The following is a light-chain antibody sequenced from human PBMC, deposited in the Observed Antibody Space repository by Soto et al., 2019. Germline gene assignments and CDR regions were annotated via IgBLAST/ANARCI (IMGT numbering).Light chain of an antibody. CDR1: QSVSSSY. CDR3: HQRKSWPRT. Sequence: EIVLTQSPGTLSLSPGERATLSCRASQSVSSSYLAWYQQKPGQAPRLLIYGASSRATGIPDRFSGSGSGTEFMLTISRLEPEDFAVYYCHQRKSWPRTFGQGTKVDIK. V-gene: IGKV3D-20*02. CDR2: GAS. J-gene: IGKJ1*01.